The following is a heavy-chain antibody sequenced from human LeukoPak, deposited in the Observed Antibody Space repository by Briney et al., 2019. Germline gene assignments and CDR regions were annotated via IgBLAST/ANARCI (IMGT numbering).Heavy chain of an antibody. CDR2: ISFSGANP. CDR1: GFTFSDSA. V-gene: IGHV3-23*01. CDR3: ARDIQLST. Sequence: GGSLRLSCAASGFTFSDSAMTWVPQAPGKGLDWVSLISFSGANPYCADSVKGRFTISRNNSKDTLFLQMNSLRAEDTAIYYSARDIQLSTWGLGTMVTVSS. D-gene: IGHD5-24*01. J-gene: IGHJ3*01.